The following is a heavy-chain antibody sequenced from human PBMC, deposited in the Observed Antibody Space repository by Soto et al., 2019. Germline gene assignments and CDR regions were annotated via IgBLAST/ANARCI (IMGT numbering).Heavy chain of an antibody. CDR3: AHAFGGTSWTYDAFDV. Sequence: QVTLKESGPALVKPTQPLTLTCIFSSFSCTAAGVGVGWIRQPPGKAVEGLALIYWDDGTRYRASLKSRLTITKDSSKNQVVLTMTNMDPVDTATYYCAHAFGGTSWTYDAFDVWGQGTVVTVSS. CDR1: SFSCTAAGVG. CDR2: IYWDDGT. J-gene: IGHJ3*01. V-gene: IGHV2-5*02. D-gene: IGHD3-16*01.